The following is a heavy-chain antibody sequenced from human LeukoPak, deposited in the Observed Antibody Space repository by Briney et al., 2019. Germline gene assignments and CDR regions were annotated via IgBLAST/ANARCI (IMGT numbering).Heavy chain of an antibody. J-gene: IGHJ4*02. D-gene: IGHD3-22*01. CDR3: ARVSHYYDSSGYYPDY. CDR2: YHSGST. Sequence: YHSGSTYYHPSLKSRVTISVDRSKNQFSLKLSSVTAADTAVYYCARVSHYYDSSGYYPDYWGQGTLVTVSS. V-gene: IGHV4-30-2*01.